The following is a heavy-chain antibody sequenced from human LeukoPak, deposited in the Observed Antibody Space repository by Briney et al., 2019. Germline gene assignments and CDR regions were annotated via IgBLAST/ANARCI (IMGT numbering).Heavy chain of an antibody. CDR3: ARRDSSGWYGLFGMDV. J-gene: IGHJ6*04. CDR2: INSDGSST. V-gene: IGHV3-74*01. Sequence: GGSLRLSCAASGFTFSNYWMHWVRQAPGKGLVWVSRINSDGSSTSYADSVKGRFTISRDNAKNTLYLQMNSLRAEDTAVYYCARRDSSGWYGLFGMDVWGKGTTVTVSS. D-gene: IGHD6-19*01. CDR1: GFTFSNYW.